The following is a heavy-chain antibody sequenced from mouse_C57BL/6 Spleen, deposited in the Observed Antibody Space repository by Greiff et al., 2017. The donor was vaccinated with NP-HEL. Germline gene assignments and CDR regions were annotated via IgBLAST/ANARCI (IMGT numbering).Heavy chain of an antibody. CDR3: ARWETAQALYYYAKDY. D-gene: IGHD3-2*02. Sequence: QVQLQQSGAELARPGASVKMSCKASGYTFTSYTMHWVKQRPGQGLEWIGYINPSSGYTKYNQKFKDKAKLTADKSSSTAYMQLSSLTSEDSAVYYCARWETAQALYYYAKDYWGQGTSVTVSS. CDR1: GYTFTSYT. V-gene: IGHV1-4*01. CDR2: INPSSGYT. J-gene: IGHJ4*01.